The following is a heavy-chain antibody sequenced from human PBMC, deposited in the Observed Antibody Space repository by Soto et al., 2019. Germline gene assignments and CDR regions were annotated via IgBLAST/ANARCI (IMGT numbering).Heavy chain of an antibody. V-gene: IGHV6-1*01. D-gene: IGHD2-15*01. CDR1: GDSVSSNSAA. CDR2: TYYRSKWYN. J-gene: IGHJ5*02. Sequence: SQTLSLTCAISGDSVSSNSAAWNWIRQSPSRGLEWLGRTYYRSKWYNDYAVSVKSRITINPDTSKNQFSLQLNSVTPEDTAVYYCARDLTETCSGGSCYGIGDWFDPWGQGTLVTVSS. CDR3: ARDLTETCSGGSCYGIGDWFDP.